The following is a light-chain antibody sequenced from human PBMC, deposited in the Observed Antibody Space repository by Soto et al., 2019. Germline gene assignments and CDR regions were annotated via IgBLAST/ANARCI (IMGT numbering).Light chain of an antibody. CDR2: DAS. CDR3: QQRYNWPPIT. Sequence: EVVLTQSPATLSLSPGERVTLSCRASQNVNTYLAWYQQKPGQAPRLLIYDASNRATGIPVRFSGSGSGTDFTLTISRLEPEDFAVYYCQQRYNWPPITVGQGTRLEI. CDR1: QNVNTY. J-gene: IGKJ5*01. V-gene: IGKV3-11*01.